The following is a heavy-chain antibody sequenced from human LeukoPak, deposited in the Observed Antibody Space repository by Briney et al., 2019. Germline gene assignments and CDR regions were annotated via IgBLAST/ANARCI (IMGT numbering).Heavy chain of an antibody. J-gene: IGHJ6*02. CDR3: AKVLFHGGIAVAGTSYGMDV. Sequence: GGSLRLSCAASGFTFSSYGMHWVRQAPGKGLEWVAFIRYDGSNKYYADSVKGRFTISRDNSKNTLYLQMNSLRAEDTAVYYCAKVLFHGGIAVAGTSYGMDVWGQGTTVTVSS. CDR1: GFTFSSYG. CDR2: IRYDGSNK. D-gene: IGHD6-19*01. V-gene: IGHV3-30*02.